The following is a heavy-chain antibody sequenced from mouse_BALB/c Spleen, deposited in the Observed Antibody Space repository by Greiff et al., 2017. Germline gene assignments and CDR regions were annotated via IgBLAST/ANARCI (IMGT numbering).Heavy chain of an antibody. CDR2: INPSTGYT. J-gene: IGHJ2*01. D-gene: IGHD1-1*01. Sequence: QVQLQQSGAELAKPGASVKMSCKASGYTFTSYWMHWVKQRPGQCLEWIGYINPSTGYTEYNQKFKDKATLTADKSSSTAYMQLSSLTSEDSAVYYCARGTTVVERGFDYWGQGTTLTVAS. V-gene: IGHV1-7*01. CDR3: ARGTTVVERGFDY. CDR1: GYTFTSYW.